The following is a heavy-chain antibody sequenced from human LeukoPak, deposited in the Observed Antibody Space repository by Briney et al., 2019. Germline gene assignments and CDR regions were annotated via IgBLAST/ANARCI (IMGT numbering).Heavy chain of an antibody. CDR3: AREVAVAGPPDY. D-gene: IGHD6-19*01. CDR1: GGTFSSYA. Sequence: SVKVSCKASGGTFSSYAISWVRQAPGQWLEWMGRIIPILGIANYAQKFQGRVTITADKSTSTAYMELSSLRSEDTGVYYCAREVAVAGPPDYWGQGTLVTVSS. V-gene: IGHV1-69*04. CDR2: IIPILGIA. J-gene: IGHJ4*02.